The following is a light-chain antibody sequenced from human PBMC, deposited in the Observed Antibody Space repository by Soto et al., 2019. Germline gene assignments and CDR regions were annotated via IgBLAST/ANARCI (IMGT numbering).Light chain of an antibody. CDR2: APS. J-gene: IGKJ3*01. CDR1: QNINIY. CDR3: QQSYTSPPFT. V-gene: IGKV1-39*01. Sequence: DIQMTQSPSALSASVGDRVTITCRASQNINIYLHWYQQKPGKAPELLIFAPSSVRSGVPSRFSGSGSGTEFTLSISSLQPEDVATYYCQQSYTSPPFTFGPGTKVDIK.